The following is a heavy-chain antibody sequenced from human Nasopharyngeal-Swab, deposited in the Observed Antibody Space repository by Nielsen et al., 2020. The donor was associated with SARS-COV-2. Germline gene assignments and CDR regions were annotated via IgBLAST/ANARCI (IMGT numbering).Heavy chain of an antibody. CDR2: INHSGNT. CDR3: ARGLSGVVPAPILGLGPFYSYYYMDV. V-gene: IGHV4-34*01. CDR1: GGSFTSYY. J-gene: IGHJ6*03. D-gene: IGHD2-2*01. Sequence: SETLSLTCVVYGGSFTSYYWGWIRQPPGKGLEWIAEINHSGNTHYNPSLKSRVTMSVDTSKNQFSLRLSSVTAEDTAVYYCARGLSGVVPAPILGLGPFYSYYYMDVWGKGTTVTVSS.